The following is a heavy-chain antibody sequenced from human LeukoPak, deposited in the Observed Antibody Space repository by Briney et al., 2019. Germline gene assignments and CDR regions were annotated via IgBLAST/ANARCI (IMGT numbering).Heavy chain of an antibody. CDR2: ISGSGGST. CDR1: GFTFSSYA. V-gene: IGHV3-23*01. J-gene: IGHJ4*02. CDR3: ANGYCSSTSCSSLGVW. D-gene: IGHD2-2*03. Sequence: GGSLRLSCAASGFTFSSYAMSWVRQAPGKGLEWVSAISGSGGSTYYADSVKGRFTISRDNSKNTLYLQMNSLRAKDTAVYYCANGYCSSTSCSSLGVWWGQGTLVTVSS.